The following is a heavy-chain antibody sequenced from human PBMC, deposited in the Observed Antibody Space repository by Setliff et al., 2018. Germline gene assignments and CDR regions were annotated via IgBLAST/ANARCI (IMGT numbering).Heavy chain of an antibody. D-gene: IGHD5-18*01. J-gene: IGHJ6*03. Sequence: SETLSLTCAVYGGSFSGYYWSWIRQPPGKGLEWIGEINHSGSTNYNPSLKSRVTISVDTSKNQFSLKLSSVAAAATAVYYCARGGYSYGHHYYYYMDVWGKGTTVTVSS. CDR1: GGSFSGYY. CDR3: ARGGYSYGHHYYYYMDV. V-gene: IGHV4-34*01. CDR2: INHSGST.